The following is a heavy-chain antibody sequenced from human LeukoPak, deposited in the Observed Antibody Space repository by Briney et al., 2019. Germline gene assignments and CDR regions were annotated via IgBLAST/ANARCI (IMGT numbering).Heavy chain of an antibody. CDR3: ASSRNSGWYVVDY. Sequence: SETLSLTCTVSGGSISSSSYYWGWIRQPPGKGLEWIGSIYYSGSTYYNPSLKSRVTISVDTSKSHFSLKLSSVSAADTAVYYCASSRNSGWYVVDYWGQGTLVTVSS. V-gene: IGHV4-39*01. D-gene: IGHD6-19*01. CDR2: IYYSGST. J-gene: IGHJ4*02. CDR1: GGSISSSSYY.